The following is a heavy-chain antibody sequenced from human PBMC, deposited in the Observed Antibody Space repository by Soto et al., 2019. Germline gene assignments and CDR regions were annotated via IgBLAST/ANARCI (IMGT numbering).Heavy chain of an antibody. D-gene: IGHD3-3*01. CDR1: GGSFSGYY. CDR2: INHSGST. CDR3: ARVTYYHFWSGSYYYGVDV. Sequence: SETLSLTCAVYGGSFSGYYWSWIRQPPGKGLEWIGEINHSGSTNYNPSLKSRVTISVDTSKNQFSLKLSSVTAADTAVYYCARVTYYHFWSGSYYYGVDVWGQGTTVTVSS. V-gene: IGHV4-34*01. J-gene: IGHJ6*02.